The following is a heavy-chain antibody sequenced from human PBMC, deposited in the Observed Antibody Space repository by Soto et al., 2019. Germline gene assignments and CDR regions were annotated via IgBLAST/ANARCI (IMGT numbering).Heavy chain of an antibody. CDR3: TDMRGQWRPRD. CDR2: IYYSGTS. Sequence: PSETLSLTCTVSGGFIRGSDYYWGWIRQPPGRGLEWIGNIYYSGTSYSYPSLKGRVTMSVDTSKNQFSMRLNSVTAADTAVDYCTDMRGQWRPRDWGRGIMVTVSS. D-gene: IGHD6-19*01. J-gene: IGHJ4*02. CDR1: GGFIRGSDYY. V-gene: IGHV4-39*01.